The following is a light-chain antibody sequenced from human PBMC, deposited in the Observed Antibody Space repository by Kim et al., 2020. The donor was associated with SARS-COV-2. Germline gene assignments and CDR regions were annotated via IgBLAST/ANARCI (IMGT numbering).Light chain of an antibody. CDR1: ELGDKY. Sequence: LSPGQTASITCSGDELGDKYICGYQQRPGQSPVLVVYQDPKRPSGIPERFSGSNSGNSATLTISGTQAMDEADYYCQAWDISTVVFGGGTQLTVL. V-gene: IGLV3-1*01. CDR3: QAWDISTVV. J-gene: IGLJ3*02. CDR2: QDP.